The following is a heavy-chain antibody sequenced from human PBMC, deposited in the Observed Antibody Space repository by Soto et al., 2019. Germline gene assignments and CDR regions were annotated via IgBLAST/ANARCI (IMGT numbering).Heavy chain of an antibody. CDR1: GYTFTGYY. Sequence: ASVKVSCKASGYTFTGYYMHWVRQAPGQGLEWMGWINPNSGGTDYAQKFQGWVTMTRDTSISTAYMELSRLRSDDTAVYYCARASPVAGTLDAEYFQHWGQGTLVTVSS. CDR3: ARASPVAGTLDAEYFQH. D-gene: IGHD6-19*01. V-gene: IGHV1-2*04. J-gene: IGHJ1*01. CDR2: INPNSGGT.